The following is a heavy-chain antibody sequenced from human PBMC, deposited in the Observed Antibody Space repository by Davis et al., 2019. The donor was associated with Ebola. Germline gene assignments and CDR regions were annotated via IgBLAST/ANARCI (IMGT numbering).Heavy chain of an antibody. CDR1: GFTFSSYA. J-gene: IGHJ4*02. V-gene: IGHV3-30*04. D-gene: IGHD3-16*02. CDR3: ARGLVYYDNFWGSYRYSPFDS. CDR2: ISHDGSPK. Sequence: GESLKISCSASGFTFSSYALHWVRQAPGKGLEWVALISHDGSPKYADSVKGRFTVSRDNAKSSLYLQMNNLRAEDTAVYYCARGLVYYDNFWGSYRYSPFDSWGQGTLVTVSS.